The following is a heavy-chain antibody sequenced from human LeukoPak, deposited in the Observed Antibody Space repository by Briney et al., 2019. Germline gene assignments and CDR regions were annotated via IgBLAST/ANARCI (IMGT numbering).Heavy chain of an antibody. V-gene: IGHV4-59*08. CDR2: IYYSGST. J-gene: IGHJ4*02. CDR1: GGSISSYY. CDR3: ARFPYSNYDNSDY. Sequence: SETLSLTCAVSGGSISSYYWSWIRQPPGKGLEWIGYIYYSGSTNYNPSLKSRVTISVDTSKNQFSLKLSSVTAADTAVYYCARFPYSNYDNSDYWGQGTLVTVSS. D-gene: IGHD4-11*01.